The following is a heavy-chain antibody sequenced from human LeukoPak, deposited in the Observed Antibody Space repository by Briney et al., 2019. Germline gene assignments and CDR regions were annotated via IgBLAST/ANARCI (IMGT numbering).Heavy chain of an antibody. CDR3: AKIPRGYSYGNYYYGMDV. CDR1: GFTFDDYA. Sequence: GGSLTLSCAASGFTFDDYAMHWVRQAPGKGLEWVALISGDGGSTYYADSVKGRFTISRDNSKNSLYLQMNSLRTEDTALYYCAKIPRGYSYGNYYYGMDVWGQGTTVTVSS. CDR2: ISGDGGST. V-gene: IGHV3-43*02. D-gene: IGHD5-18*01. J-gene: IGHJ6*02.